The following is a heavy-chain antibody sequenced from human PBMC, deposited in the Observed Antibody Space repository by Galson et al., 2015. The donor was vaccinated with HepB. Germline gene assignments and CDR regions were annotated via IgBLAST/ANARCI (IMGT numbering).Heavy chain of an antibody. CDR3: AKDFRYYQLLLGNWYFDL. CDR1: GFTFSSYG. CDR2: IRYDGSNK. V-gene: IGHV3-30*02. J-gene: IGHJ2*01. Sequence: SLRLSCAASGFTFSSYGMHWVRQAPGKGLEWVAFIRYDGSNKYYADSVKGRFTISRDNSKNTLYLQMNSLRAEDTAVYYCAKDFRYYQLLLGNWYFDLWGRGTLVTVSS. D-gene: IGHD2-2*01.